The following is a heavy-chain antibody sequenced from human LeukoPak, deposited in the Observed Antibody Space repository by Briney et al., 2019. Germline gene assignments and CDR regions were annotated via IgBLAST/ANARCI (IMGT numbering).Heavy chain of an antibody. CDR2: ISDSGGST. CDR1: GFTFSSYV. J-gene: IGHJ4*02. D-gene: IGHD4/OR15-4a*01. CDR3: ARRRQGSPWCVDY. V-gene: IGHV3-23*01. Sequence: PGGSLRLSCAASGFTFSSYVMSWVRQTPEKGLEWVSSISDSGGSTYYADSVKGRFTISRDNSQNTLYLQMNSLRAEDTAVYYCARRRQGSPWCVDYWGQGTLGTVSS.